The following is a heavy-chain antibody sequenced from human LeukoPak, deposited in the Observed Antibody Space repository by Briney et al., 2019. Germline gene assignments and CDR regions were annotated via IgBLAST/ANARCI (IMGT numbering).Heavy chain of an antibody. CDR1: GGSISPYY. CDR3: ARVGYGYFDY. CDR2: IYYSGST. Sequence: PSETLSLTCTVSGGSISPYYWSWIRQPPGKGLEWIGYIYYSGSTNYNPSLKSRVTISVDTSKNQFSLKLSSVTAADTAVYYCARVGYGYFDYWGQGTLVTVSS. J-gene: IGHJ4*02. D-gene: IGHD2-8*01. V-gene: IGHV4-59*01.